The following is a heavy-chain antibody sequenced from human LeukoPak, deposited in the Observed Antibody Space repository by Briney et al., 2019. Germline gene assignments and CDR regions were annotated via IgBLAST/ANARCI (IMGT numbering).Heavy chain of an antibody. CDR1: GFTFSSYE. D-gene: IGHD3-16*01. CDR3: ASPRGRAFDL. V-gene: IGHV3-48*03. Sequence: PGGSLRLSCAASGFTFSSYEWNWVRQAPGKGLEWVSHISNSAIYYADSVKGRFTISRDNAKNSPYLQMNSLRAEDTAIYYCASPRGRAFDLWGQGTLVTVSS. CDR2: ISNSAI. J-gene: IGHJ3*01.